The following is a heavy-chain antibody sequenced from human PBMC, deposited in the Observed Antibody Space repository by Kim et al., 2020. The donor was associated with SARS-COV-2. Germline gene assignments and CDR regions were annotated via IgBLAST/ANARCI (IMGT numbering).Heavy chain of an antibody. D-gene: IGHD3-9*01. CDR1: GFTFSSYS. CDR3: ARDHTFLTGYYFGAFDI. Sequence: GGSLRLSCAASGFTFSSYSMNWVRQAPGKGLEWVSSISSSSSYIYYADSVKGRFTISRDNAKNSLYLQMNSLRAEDTAVYYCARDHTFLTGYYFGAFDIWGQGTMVTVSS. V-gene: IGHV3-21*01. J-gene: IGHJ3*02. CDR2: ISSSSSYI.